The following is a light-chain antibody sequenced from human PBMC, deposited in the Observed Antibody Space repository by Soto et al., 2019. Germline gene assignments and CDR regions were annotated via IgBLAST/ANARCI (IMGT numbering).Light chain of an antibody. CDR1: QIVTSSY. CDR2: GAS. J-gene: IGKJ1*01. V-gene: IGKV3-20*01. CDR3: QQHGSSPPSWT. Sequence: EIVLTQSPGTLSLAPGERATLFCRVSQIVTSSYLAWYQQKPGQAPRLLIYGASSRATGIPDRFSGSGSGTDFTLTISILEPEDFAVYYCQQHGSSPPSWTFGQGTKVEIK.